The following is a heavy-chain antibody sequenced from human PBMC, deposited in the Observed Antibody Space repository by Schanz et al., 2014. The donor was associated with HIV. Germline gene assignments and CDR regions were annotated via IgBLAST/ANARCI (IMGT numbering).Heavy chain of an antibody. CDR2: ISRDGAST. Sequence: VQLVESGGGAVHPGGSVTLSCVGSEFVFGDYWLFWVRRRPGKGLQWVSYISRDGASTDLATSVRGRFTLSRDNAESTMYLHMKNLTPDDTATYYCARESTVFGPGHPFYYYGLDVWGPGTTVTVS. V-gene: IGHV3-74*01. CDR3: ARESTVFGPGHPFYYYGLDV. CDR1: EFVFGDYW. J-gene: IGHJ6*02. D-gene: IGHD3-3*01.